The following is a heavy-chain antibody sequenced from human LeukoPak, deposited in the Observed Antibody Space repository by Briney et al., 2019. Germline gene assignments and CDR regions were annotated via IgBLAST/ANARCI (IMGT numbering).Heavy chain of an antibody. D-gene: IGHD3-22*01. CDR2: ISWNSGSI. V-gene: IGHV3-9*01. Sequence: GGSLRLSCAASGFTFDDYAMHWVRQAPGKGLEWVSGISWNSGSIGYADSVKGRFTISRDNAKNSLYLQMNSLRAEDTALYYCAKDVTYYYDSSGYSHFDYWGQGTLVTVSS. J-gene: IGHJ4*02. CDR3: AKDVTYYYDSSGYSHFDY. CDR1: GFTFDDYA.